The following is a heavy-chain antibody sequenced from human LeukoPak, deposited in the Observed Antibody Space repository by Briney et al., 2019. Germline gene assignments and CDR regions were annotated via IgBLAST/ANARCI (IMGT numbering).Heavy chain of an antibody. J-gene: IGHJ6*03. CDR2: IKQNGSEK. V-gene: IGHV3-7*01. Sequence: GGSLRLSCAASGFTFSTYWMSWVRQAPGKGLEWVANIKQNGSEKYYVDSVKGRFTISRDNAKNSLYLQMNSLRAEDTAVYYCVRGSLASGVVVYYYYYLDVWGKGTTVTVSS. D-gene: IGHD3-3*01. CDR3: VRGSLASGVVVYYYYYLDV. CDR1: GFTFSTYW.